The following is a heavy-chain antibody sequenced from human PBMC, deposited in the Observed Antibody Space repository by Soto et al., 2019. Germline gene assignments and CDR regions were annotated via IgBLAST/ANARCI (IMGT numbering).Heavy chain of an antibody. J-gene: IGHJ6*02. Sequence: GGSLRLSCVVSGFTTFDHGMHWVRQSPAKGLEWVSGILWNSSTIYYADSVKGRFTISRDNAKNSLYLQMNSLRDEDTAVYYCARDRGYSYGFPMDVWGQGTTVTVSS. CDR2: ILWNSSTI. CDR1: GFTTFDHG. V-gene: IGHV3-48*02. D-gene: IGHD5-18*01. CDR3: ARDRGYSYGFPMDV.